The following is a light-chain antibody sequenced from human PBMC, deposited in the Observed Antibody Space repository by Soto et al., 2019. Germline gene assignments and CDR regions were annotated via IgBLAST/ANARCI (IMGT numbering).Light chain of an antibody. V-gene: IGKV1-39*01. CDR1: QSISSY. CDR3: QQSYSTPLT. Sequence: DIQMTQSPSSLSASVGDRVTITCRASQSISSYLNWYQQKPGKAPKLLIYAASSLQSGVPSRFSGSGSGTDFILTISSLQPEDFGTYYCQQSYSTPLTFGGGTKVEIK. J-gene: IGKJ4*01. CDR2: AAS.